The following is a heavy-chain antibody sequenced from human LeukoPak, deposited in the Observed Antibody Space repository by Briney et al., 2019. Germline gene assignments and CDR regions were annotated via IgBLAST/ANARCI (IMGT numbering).Heavy chain of an antibody. CDR1: GFTHISYL. CDR2: IENDGSTT. D-gene: IGHD3-16*02. Sequence: AGGSLRLSCAASGFTHISYLMHWVRQAPGKGLVWVSRIENDGSTTTYADSVKGRFTISRDNAKNTLYLQMNSLRAEDTAVYYCARGGYSAGFDIWGQRTMVTVSS. J-gene: IGHJ3*02. V-gene: IGHV3-74*01. CDR3: ARGGYSAGFDI.